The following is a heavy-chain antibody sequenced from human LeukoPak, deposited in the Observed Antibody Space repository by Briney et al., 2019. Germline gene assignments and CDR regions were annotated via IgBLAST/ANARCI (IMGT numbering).Heavy chain of an antibody. J-gene: IGHJ4*02. D-gene: IGHD6-13*01. CDR1: GFTFSSYA. V-gene: IGHV3-23*01. CDR2: ISGSGCST. CDR3: AKDSLSSSPGPYYFDY. Sequence: GGSLRLSCAASGFTFSSYAMSWVRQAPGKGLEWVSAISGSGCSTYYADSVKGRFTISRDNSKNTLYLQMNSLRAEDTAVYYCAKDSLSSSPGPYYFDYWGQGTLVTVSS.